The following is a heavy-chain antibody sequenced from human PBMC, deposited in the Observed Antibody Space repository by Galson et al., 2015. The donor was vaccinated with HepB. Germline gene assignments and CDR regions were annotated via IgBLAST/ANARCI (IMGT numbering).Heavy chain of an antibody. CDR1: GGTFSSYA. J-gene: IGHJ4*02. V-gene: IGHV1-69*13. CDR2: IIPIFGIA. D-gene: IGHD6-13*01. Sequence: SVKVSCRASGGTFSSYAISWVRQAPGQGLEWMGGIIPIFGIANYAQKFQGRVTITADESTSTAYMELSSLRSEDTAVYYCAVRGSSWWGSFDYWGQGTLVTVSS. CDR3: AVRGSSWWGSFDY.